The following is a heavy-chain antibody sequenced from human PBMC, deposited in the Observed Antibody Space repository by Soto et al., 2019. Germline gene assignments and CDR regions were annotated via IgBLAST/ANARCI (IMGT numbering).Heavy chain of an antibody. Sequence: QVQLVESGGGVVQPGRSLRLSCAASGFTFSSYGMHWVRQAPGKGLEWVAVIWYDGSNKYYADSVKGRFTISRDNSKNTLYMQMNRLRAEDTAVYYCARDEVYGGNYFWDYWGQGTLVTVSS. CDR1: GFTFSSYG. J-gene: IGHJ4*02. CDR2: IWYDGSNK. D-gene: IGHD4-17*01. CDR3: ARDEVYGGNYFWDY. V-gene: IGHV3-33*01.